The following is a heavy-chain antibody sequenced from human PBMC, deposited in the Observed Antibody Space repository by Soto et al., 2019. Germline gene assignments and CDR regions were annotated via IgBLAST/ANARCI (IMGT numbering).Heavy chain of an antibody. CDR2: ISYDGKQT. CDR1: GVTFKDYG. J-gene: IGHJ5*01. CDR3: AKADGQQWLLPHLES. D-gene: IGHD6-19*01. Sequence: QVQLVESGGGVAQPGRSLRLSCGAPGVTFKDYGMHWVRQAPGKGLEWVAVISYDGKQTYYADSVKGRFTISRDDSKNTLYLQMNSLRGEDTALYYCAKADGQQWLLPHLESWGQGDLVTVSS. V-gene: IGHV3-30*18.